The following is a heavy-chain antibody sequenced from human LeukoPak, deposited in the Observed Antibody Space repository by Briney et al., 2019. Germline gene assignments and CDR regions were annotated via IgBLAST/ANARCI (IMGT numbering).Heavy chain of an antibody. CDR1: GGSISSSSYY. D-gene: IGHD5-24*01. CDR3: ARLAMRDGYSIIFGY. Sequence: SETLSLTCTVSGGSISSSSYYWGWIRQPPGKGLEWIGSIYYSGSTYYNPSLKSRVTISVDTSKNQFSLKLSSVTAADTAVYYCARLAMRDGYSIIFGYWGQGTLVTVSS. J-gene: IGHJ4*02. V-gene: IGHV4-39*01. CDR2: IYYSGST.